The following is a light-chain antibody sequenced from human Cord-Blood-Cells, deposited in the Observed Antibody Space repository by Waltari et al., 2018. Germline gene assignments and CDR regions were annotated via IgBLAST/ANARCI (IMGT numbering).Light chain of an antibody. CDR1: QSVSSN. J-gene: IGKJ3*01. Sequence: EIVMTQSPATLSVSPGERATLSCRASQSVSSNLAWYQQKPGQAPRLLIYDASTRGAGIPARFIGSGSATKFTLTISSRLSDEFAVFYCRQYNNWPPFTFGPGAKEEI. CDR3: RQYNNWPPFT. CDR2: DAS. V-gene: IGKV3-15*01.